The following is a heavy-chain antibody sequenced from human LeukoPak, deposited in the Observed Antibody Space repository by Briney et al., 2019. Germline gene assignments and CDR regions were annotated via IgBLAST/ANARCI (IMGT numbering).Heavy chain of an antibody. Sequence: SVKVSCKASGYTFTSYGISWVRQAPGQGLEWMGGIIPIFGTANYAQKFQGRVTITADESTSTAYMELSSLRSEDTAVYYCARGHSMIVVAFDYWGQGTLVTVSS. CDR1: GYTFTSYG. CDR2: IIPIFGTA. V-gene: IGHV1-69*13. CDR3: ARGHSMIVVAFDY. D-gene: IGHD3-22*01. J-gene: IGHJ4*02.